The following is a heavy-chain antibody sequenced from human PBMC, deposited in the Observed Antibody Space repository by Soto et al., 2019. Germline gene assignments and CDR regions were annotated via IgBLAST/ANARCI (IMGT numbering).Heavy chain of an antibody. CDR2: IVVGSGNT. CDR3: AASDCSSTSCYEKGYYGMDV. D-gene: IGHD2-2*01. J-gene: IGHJ6*02. CDR1: GFTFTSSA. V-gene: IGHV1-58*01. Sequence: SVKVSCKASGFTFTSSAVQWVRQARGQRLEWIGWIVVGSGNTNYAQKFQERVTITRDMSTSTAYMELSSMRSEDTAVYYCAASDCSSTSCYEKGYYGMDVWGQGTTVT.